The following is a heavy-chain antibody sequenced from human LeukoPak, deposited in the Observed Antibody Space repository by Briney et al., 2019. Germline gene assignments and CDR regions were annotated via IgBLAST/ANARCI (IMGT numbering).Heavy chain of an antibody. CDR2: IYYSGST. CDR3: ARESNKVVRGVIITHAFDY. V-gene: IGHV4-30-4*08. CDR1: GGSISSGDYY. Sequence: SETLSLTCTVSGGSISSGDYYWSWIRQPPGKGLEWIGYIYYSGSTYYNPSLKSRVTISVDTSKNQFSPKLSSVTAADTAVYYCARESNKVVRGVIITHAFDYWGQGTLVTVSP. D-gene: IGHD3-10*01. J-gene: IGHJ4*02.